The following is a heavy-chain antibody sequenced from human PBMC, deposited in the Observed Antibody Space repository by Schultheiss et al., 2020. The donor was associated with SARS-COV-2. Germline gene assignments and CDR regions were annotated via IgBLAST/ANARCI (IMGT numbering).Heavy chain of an antibody. D-gene: IGHD6-19*01. Sequence: SETLSLPCAVSGGSISSSNWWSWVRQPPGKGLEWIGEIYHSGSTNYNPSLKSRVTISVDKSKNQFSLKLSSVTAADTAVYYCARVSKAVAGTGGPDYWGQGTLVTVSS. J-gene: IGHJ4*02. V-gene: IGHV4-4*02. CDR1: GGSISSSNW. CDR3: ARVSKAVAGTGGPDY. CDR2: IYHSGST.